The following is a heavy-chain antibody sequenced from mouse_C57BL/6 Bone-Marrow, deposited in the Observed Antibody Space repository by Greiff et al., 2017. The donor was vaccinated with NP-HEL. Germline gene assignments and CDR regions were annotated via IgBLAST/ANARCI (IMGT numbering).Heavy chain of an antibody. CDR3: TTGHC. CDR1: GFNIKDDY. CDR2: IDPENGDT. V-gene: IGHV14-4*01. Sequence: VHVKQSGAELVRPGASVKLSCTASGFNIKDDYMHWMKQRPEQGLEWVGWIDPENGDTEYASKFQGKATITADTSSNTAYLQLSSLTSEDTAVYYGTTGHCWGQGTSVTVSS. J-gene: IGHJ4*01.